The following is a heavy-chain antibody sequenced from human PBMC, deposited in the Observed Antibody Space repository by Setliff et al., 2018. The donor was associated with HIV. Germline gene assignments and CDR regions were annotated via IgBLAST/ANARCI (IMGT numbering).Heavy chain of an antibody. CDR2: VSPSIGNS. CDR3: ARRGEERNMITGALDV. D-gene: IGHD3-16*01. V-gene: IGHV1-8*01. Sequence: RASVKVSCKASGYSFTKYEINWVRQAPGQGLEWLGWVSPSIGNSDFAQKFKGRISLTTDTSIRTAYMELRGLKSDDTAVYFCARRGEERNMITGALDVWGQRSLVTVS. J-gene: IGHJ3*01. CDR1: GYSFTKYE.